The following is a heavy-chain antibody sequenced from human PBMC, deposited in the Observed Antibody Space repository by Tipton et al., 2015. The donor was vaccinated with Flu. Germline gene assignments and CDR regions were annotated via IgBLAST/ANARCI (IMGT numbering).Heavy chain of an antibody. D-gene: IGHD6-13*01. V-gene: IGHV4-4*07. Sequence: TLSLTCTVSGGSISSYYWSWIRQPAGKGLEWIGRIYTSGSTNYNPSLKSRVTISVDTSKNQFSLKLSSVTAADTAVYYCAREGSSWYRHWYYGMDVWGQGTTVAVSS. CDR2: IYTSGST. J-gene: IGHJ6*02. CDR3: AREGSSWYRHWYYGMDV. CDR1: GGSISSYY.